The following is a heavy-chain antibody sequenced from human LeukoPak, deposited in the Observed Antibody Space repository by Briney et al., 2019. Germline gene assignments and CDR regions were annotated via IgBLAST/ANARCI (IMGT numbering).Heavy chain of an antibody. Sequence: PGGSLRLSCAASGFTVSSTYISWVRQGPGKGLEWLSVFSAVGSTFYADSVRGPFTISRDNSKNTLYLQMDSLRAEATAVYYCAGRSVSSRSGDFDYWGQGTLVTVSS. D-gene: IGHD6-25*01. V-gene: IGHV3-53*01. J-gene: IGHJ4*02. CDR2: FSAVGST. CDR1: GFTVSSTY. CDR3: AGRSVSSRSGDFDY.